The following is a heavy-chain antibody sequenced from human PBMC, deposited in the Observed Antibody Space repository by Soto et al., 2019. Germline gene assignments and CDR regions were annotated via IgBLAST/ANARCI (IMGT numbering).Heavy chain of an antibody. CDR3: ARVHVMVVAGSTFDY. Sequence: PSETLSLTCAVSGYSISSGYYWGWIRQAPGKGMEWIASVFHSGNTYYNPSLRSRVTISVDTSKNQFSLKVASVTAADTAVYYCARVHVMVVAGSTFDYWGHGTLVTVSS. CDR1: GYSISSGYY. CDR2: VFHSGNT. D-gene: IGHD6-19*01. J-gene: IGHJ4*01. V-gene: IGHV4-38-2*01.